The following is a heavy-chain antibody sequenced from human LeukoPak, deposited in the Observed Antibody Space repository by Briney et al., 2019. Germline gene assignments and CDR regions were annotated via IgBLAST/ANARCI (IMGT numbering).Heavy chain of an antibody. CDR2: ISGSGGST. D-gene: IGHD5-12*01. J-gene: IGHJ5*02. Sequence: PGGSLRLSCTASGFTFSSNAMSWVRQAPGKGLEWVSSISGSGGSTNYADSVKGRFTISRDNSKDTVYLQMNSLRVEDTAVYYCARGYSNGPENWFDPWGQGTLVTVFS. V-gene: IGHV3-23*01. CDR3: ARGYSNGPENWFDP. CDR1: GFTFSSNA.